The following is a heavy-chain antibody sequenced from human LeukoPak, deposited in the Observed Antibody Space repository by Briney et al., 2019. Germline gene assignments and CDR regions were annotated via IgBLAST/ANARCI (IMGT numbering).Heavy chain of an antibody. CDR1: GGSFSGYY. CDR3: ARNYYYFMDV. Sequence: SETLSLTCAVYGGSFSGYYWSWIRQPPGKGLEWIGEINHSGSTNYNPSLKSRVTISVDTSKNQFSLKLSSVTAADTAVYYCARNYYYFMDVWGKGTTVTVSS. J-gene: IGHJ6*03. CDR2: INHSGST. V-gene: IGHV4-34*01.